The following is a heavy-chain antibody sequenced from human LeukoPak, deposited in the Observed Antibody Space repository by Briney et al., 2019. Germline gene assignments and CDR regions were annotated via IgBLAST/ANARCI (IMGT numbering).Heavy chain of an antibody. D-gene: IGHD4-23*01. V-gene: IGHV1-8*01. CDR3: ARGADYGGGNY. CDR2: MNPNSGNT. Sequence: GASVTVSCKASGYTFTSYDINWVRQAPGQGLEWMGWMNPNSGNTGYAQRFQGRVTMTRNTSISTAYMELSSLRSEDTAVYYCARGADYGGGNYWGQGTLVTVSS. CDR1: GYTFTSYD. J-gene: IGHJ4*02.